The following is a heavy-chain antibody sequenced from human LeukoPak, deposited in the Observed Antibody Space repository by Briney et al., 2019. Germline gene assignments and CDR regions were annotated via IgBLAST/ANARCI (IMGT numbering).Heavy chain of an antibody. CDR2: IYSGGST. J-gene: IGHJ4*02. Sequence: GGSLRLSCAASGFTVSSNYMSWVRQAPGKGLEWGSVIYSGGSTYYADSVKGRFTISRHNSKNTLYLQMNSLRAEDTAVYYCASSPFYDSSGYYSYWGQGTLVTVSS. V-gene: IGHV3-53*04. D-gene: IGHD3-22*01. CDR3: ASSPFYDSSGYYSY. CDR1: GFTVSSNY.